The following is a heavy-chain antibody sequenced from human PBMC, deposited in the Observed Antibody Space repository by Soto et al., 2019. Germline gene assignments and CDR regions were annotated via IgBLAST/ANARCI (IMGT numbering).Heavy chain of an antibody. V-gene: IGHV1-3*01. CDR3: AREFNGNVIQNNWFAP. Sequence: GASVKVSCKASGYTFTSYAMHWVRQAPGQRLEWMGWINAGNGNTKYSQKFQGRVTITRDTSASTAYMELSSLRSEDTAVYYCAREFNGNVIQNNWFAPGGQGTLVTVSS. CDR2: INAGNGNT. CDR1: GYTFTSYA. J-gene: IGHJ5*02.